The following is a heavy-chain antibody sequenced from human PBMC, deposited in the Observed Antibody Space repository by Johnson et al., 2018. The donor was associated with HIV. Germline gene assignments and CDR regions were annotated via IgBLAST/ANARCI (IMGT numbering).Heavy chain of an antibody. CDR2: IYSGGST. CDR1: GFTVSSNY. Sequence: VQLVESGGGLIQPGGSLRLSCAASGFTVSSNYMSWVRQAPGKGLEWVSVIYSGGSTYYADSVKGRFTISRDNSKNTLYLQMNSLRAEDTAVYYCAKDEAQTLAAAGRDAFNMWGRGTKVTVSS. D-gene: IGHD6-13*01. V-gene: IGHV3-66*01. J-gene: IGHJ3*02. CDR3: AKDEAQTLAAAGRDAFNM.